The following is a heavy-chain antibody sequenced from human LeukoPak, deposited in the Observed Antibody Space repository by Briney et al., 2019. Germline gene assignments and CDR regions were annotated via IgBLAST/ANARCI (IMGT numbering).Heavy chain of an antibody. J-gene: IGHJ4*02. CDR2: INHSGST. D-gene: IGHD3-16*01. CDR3: AREAAYYDYVWGSSDYFDY. CDR1: SGSFSGYY. Sequence: SETLSLTCAVYSGSFSGYYWSWIRQPPGKGLEWIGEINHSGSTNYNPSLKSRVTISVDTSKNQFSLKLSSVTAADTAVYYCAREAAYYDYVWGSSDYFDYWGQGTLVTVSS. V-gene: IGHV4-34*01.